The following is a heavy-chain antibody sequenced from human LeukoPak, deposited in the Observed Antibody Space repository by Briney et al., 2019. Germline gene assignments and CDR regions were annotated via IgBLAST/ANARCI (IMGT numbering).Heavy chain of an antibody. CDR2: IYSGGST. CDR1: GFTVSSNY. V-gene: IGHV3-53*05. Sequence: PGGSLRLSCAASGFTVSSNYMSWLRQAPGKGLEWVSVIYSGGSTYYADSVKGRFTISRDNSRNTLYLQLSSLRSEDTALFYCARASADPDFDYWGRGTLVTVSS. CDR3: ARASADPDFDY. J-gene: IGHJ4*02. D-gene: IGHD6-19*01.